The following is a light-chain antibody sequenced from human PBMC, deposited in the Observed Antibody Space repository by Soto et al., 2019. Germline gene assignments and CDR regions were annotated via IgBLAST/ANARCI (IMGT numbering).Light chain of an antibody. V-gene: IGKV3-20*01. J-gene: IGKJ2*01. CDR3: QQYGDSPPT. CDR2: AAA. Sequence: IVLTQSPGTLSLSPGERATLSCRASQSVSSAFFAWYQQKPGQPLRLLIYAAASRATGIPDRFSGSGSATDFTLTISRLEPEDFAVYYCQQYGDSPPTFGRGIKVEIK. CDR1: QSVSSAF.